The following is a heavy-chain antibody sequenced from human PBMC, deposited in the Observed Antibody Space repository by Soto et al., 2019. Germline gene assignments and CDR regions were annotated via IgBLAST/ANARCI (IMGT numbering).Heavy chain of an antibody. D-gene: IGHD3-9*01. CDR1: GFALSGAS. CDR3: ARDLTDFVKYYFDY. Sequence: VGSLRLSCAASGFALSGASMNWVRQAPGKGLEWVSYISASGATIYYADSVKGRFTISRDRAQNSVYLQMDSLKDEDTAVYYCARDLTDFVKYYFDYWGQGALVTVSS. J-gene: IGHJ4*02. V-gene: IGHV3-48*02. CDR2: ISASGATI.